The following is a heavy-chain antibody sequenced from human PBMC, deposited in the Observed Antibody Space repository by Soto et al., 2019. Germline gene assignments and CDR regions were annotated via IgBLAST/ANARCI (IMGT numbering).Heavy chain of an antibody. V-gene: IGHV4-30-4*01. CDR3: ARTSLTIFGPSNDYYGMGV. CDR1: GGSISSGEYY. J-gene: IGHJ6*02. Sequence: QVQLQESGPGLVKPSETLSLTCTVSGGSISSGEYYWTWIRQPPGKGLEWIGYISYSGSTHYSPSLTSRVSIPLDTSKNQFSLNLASVSAEDTAVYYCARTSLTIFGPSNDYYGMGVWGLGPTVTVSS. D-gene: IGHD3-3*01. CDR2: ISYSGST.